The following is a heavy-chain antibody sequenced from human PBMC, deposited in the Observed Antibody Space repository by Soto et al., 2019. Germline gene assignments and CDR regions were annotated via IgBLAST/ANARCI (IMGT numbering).Heavy chain of an antibody. Sequence: SEPLSLTCSVSGDSISSGGSSWSWIRQTPGEGLEWIGYLYHTGSTFYNPSLKSRVTISGDRSKNQFSLKLSSVTAADTAVYYCARRPVAYYSPIAYCCQGRMVT. CDR3: ARRPVAYYSPIAY. J-gene: IGHJ4*01. V-gene: IGHV4-30-2*01. CDR1: GDSISSGGSS. CDR2: LYHTGST. D-gene: IGHD1-26*01.